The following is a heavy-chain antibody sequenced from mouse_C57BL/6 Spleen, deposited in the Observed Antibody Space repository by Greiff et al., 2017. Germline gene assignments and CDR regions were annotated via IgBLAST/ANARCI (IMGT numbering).Heavy chain of an antibody. CDR1: GYTFTDYE. V-gene: IGHV1-15*01. Sequence: QVQLKQSGAELVRPGASVTLSCKASGYTFTDYEMHWVKQTPVHGLEWIGAIDPETGGTAYNQKFKGKAILTADKSSSTAYMELRSLTSEDSAVYDCTRCGRITTVGAPWDFDYWGQGTTLTVSS. J-gene: IGHJ2*01. CDR2: IDPETGGT. CDR3: TRCGRITTVGAPWDFDY. D-gene: IGHD1-1*01.